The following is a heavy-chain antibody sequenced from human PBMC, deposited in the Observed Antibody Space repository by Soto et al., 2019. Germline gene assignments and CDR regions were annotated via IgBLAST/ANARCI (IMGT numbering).Heavy chain of an antibody. CDR2: IYHSGST. Sequence: SETLSLTCAVSGGSISSGGYSWSWIRQPPGKGLEWIGYIYHSGSTYYNPSLKSRVTISVDRSKNQFSLKLSSVTAADTAVYYCASGLTTMTMVRLDYWGQGTLVTVSS. D-gene: IGHD3-10*01. V-gene: IGHV4-30-2*01. CDR1: GGSISSGGYS. J-gene: IGHJ4*02. CDR3: ASGLTTMTMVRLDY.